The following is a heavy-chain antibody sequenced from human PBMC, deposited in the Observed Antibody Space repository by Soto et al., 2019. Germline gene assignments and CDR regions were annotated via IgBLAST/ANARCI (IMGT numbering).Heavy chain of an antibody. J-gene: IGHJ4*02. Sequence: QLQESGPGLVKPSETLSLTCNVSGRSMISYYWSWIRQPAGKGLEWIGRIYTGGNTNYNPSLKSRVTMSVDTSKSQFSLSLTSVTAADTAVYYCAKWNGYGDVWGQGTLVTVSS. D-gene: IGHD4-17*01. CDR1: GRSMISYY. V-gene: IGHV4-4*07. CDR3: AKWNGYGDV. CDR2: IYTGGNT.